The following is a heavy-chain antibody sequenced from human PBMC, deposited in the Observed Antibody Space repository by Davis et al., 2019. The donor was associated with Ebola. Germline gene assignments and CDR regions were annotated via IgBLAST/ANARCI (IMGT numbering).Heavy chain of an antibody. CDR2: IYTSGNT. CDR1: GGSISSYY. Sequence: PSETLSLTCTVSGGSISSYYWSWIRQPAGKGLEWIGRIYTSGNTNYNPSLKSRVTISVDTSKNQFSLKLSSVTAADTAVYYCARDANYDPYYYYYYMDVWGKGTTVTVSS. V-gene: IGHV4-4*07. CDR3: ARDANYDPYYYYYYMDV. J-gene: IGHJ6*03. D-gene: IGHD4/OR15-4a*01.